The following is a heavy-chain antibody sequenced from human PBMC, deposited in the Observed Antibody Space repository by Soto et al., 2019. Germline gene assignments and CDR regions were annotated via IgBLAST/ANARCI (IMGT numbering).Heavy chain of an antibody. CDR1: GYTFTSYD. V-gene: IGHV1-8*01. D-gene: IGHD4-4*01. CDR2: MNPNSGNT. CDR3: AGVGLQYATHNWFDP. Sequence: QVQLVQSGAEVKKPGASVKVSCKASGYTFTSYDINWVRQATGQGLEWMGWMNPNSGNTGYAQKFQGRVTMTRNTSISTAYMGMSSLRSEDTAVYYCAGVGLQYATHNWFDPWGQGTMVTVSS. J-gene: IGHJ5*02.